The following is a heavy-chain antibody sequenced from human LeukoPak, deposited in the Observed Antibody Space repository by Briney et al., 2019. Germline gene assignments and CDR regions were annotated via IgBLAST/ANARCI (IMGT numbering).Heavy chain of an antibody. CDR2: INHNGIT. J-gene: IGHJ5*02. CDR1: GGSFSGYF. V-gene: IGHV4-34*01. CDR3: ARHPVDTVMVTPYFDP. Sequence: PSETLSLTCAVFGGSFSGYFWSWIRQPPGKGLEWIGEINHNGITKYNPSLKSRVTVSVDKSKNQFSLQLNSVTAADTAVYYCARHPVDTVMVTPYFDPWGQGTLVTVSS. D-gene: IGHD5-18*01.